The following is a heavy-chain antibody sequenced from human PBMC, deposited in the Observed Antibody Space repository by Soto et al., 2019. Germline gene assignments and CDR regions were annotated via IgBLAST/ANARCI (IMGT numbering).Heavy chain of an antibody. V-gene: IGHV3-64*01. Sequence: GGSLRLSCAASGFTFSSYAMHWVRQAPGKGLEYVSAISSNGGSTYYANSVKGRFTISRDNSKNTLYLQMGSLRAEDMAVYYCARDWWIQPRGFDIWGQGTMVTVSS. CDR1: GFTFSSYA. J-gene: IGHJ3*02. D-gene: IGHD5-18*01. CDR2: ISSNGGST. CDR3: ARDWWIQPRGFDI.